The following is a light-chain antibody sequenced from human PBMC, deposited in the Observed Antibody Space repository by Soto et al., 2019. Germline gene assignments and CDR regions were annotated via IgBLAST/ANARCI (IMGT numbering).Light chain of an antibody. CDR1: QSVSSY. CDR3: QQYTQWPIT. Sequence: EIVFTQSPATLSLSPGERATLSCRASQSVSSYLAWYQQKPGQAPRLLIYDASNRATGILARFSGSGSGTDFTLTISSLEPEDFAVYYCQQYTQWPITFGQGTRLEIK. CDR2: DAS. J-gene: IGKJ5*01. V-gene: IGKV3-11*01.